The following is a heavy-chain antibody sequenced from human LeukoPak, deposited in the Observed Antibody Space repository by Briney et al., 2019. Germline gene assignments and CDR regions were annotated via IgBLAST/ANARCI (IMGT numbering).Heavy chain of an antibody. J-gene: IGHJ4*02. CDR2: IYYSGST. D-gene: IGHD1-7*01. CDR1: GGSISSGDYY. CDR3: ARGGGDNWNYEN. Sequence: SETLSLTCTVSGGSISSGDYYWSWIRQPPGKGLEWIGYIYYSGSTYYNPSLKSRVTISVDTSKNQFSLKLSSVTAADTAVYYCARGGGDNWNYENWGQGTLVTVSS. V-gene: IGHV4-30-4*08.